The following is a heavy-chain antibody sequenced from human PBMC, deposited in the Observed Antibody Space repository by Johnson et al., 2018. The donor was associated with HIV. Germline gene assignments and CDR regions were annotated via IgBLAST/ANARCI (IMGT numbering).Heavy chain of an antibody. CDR2: ISYDGSNK. D-gene: IGHD2-2*01. Sequence: QVQLVESGGGVVQPGRSLRLSCAASGFTFSSYGMHWVRQAPGKGLEWVALISYDGSNKYYADSVKGRFTISSDNSKNTLYLQMNSLRAEDTAIYYCAKDRSRPALNAFDIWGQGTMVTVSS. V-gene: IGHV3-30*18. CDR1: GFTFSSYG. J-gene: IGHJ3*02. CDR3: AKDRSRPALNAFDI.